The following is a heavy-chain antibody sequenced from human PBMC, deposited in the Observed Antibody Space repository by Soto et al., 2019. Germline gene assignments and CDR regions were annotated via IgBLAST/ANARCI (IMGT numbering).Heavy chain of an antibody. V-gene: IGHV4-34*01. Sequence: QVQLQQWGAGLLKPSETLSLTCAVYGGSFSGYYWSWIRQPPGKGLEWIGEINHSGSTNYNPSLKSRVTISVDTSKNQFSLKLSSVTAADTAVYYCARGPKYYDFWSGYYTGAFPFDYWGQGTLVTVSS. D-gene: IGHD3-3*01. CDR2: INHSGST. J-gene: IGHJ4*02. CDR3: ARGPKYYDFWSGYYTGAFPFDY. CDR1: GGSFSGYY.